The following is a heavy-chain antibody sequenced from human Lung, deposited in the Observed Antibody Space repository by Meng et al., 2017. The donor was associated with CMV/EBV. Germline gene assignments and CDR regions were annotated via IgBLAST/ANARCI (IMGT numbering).Heavy chain of an antibody. V-gene: IGHV3-53*01. CDR3: ANGHCSGAICSGAFDI. Sequence: SXVASGFTVSSHYMSWVRQAPGQGLEWVSVIYNVGNTYYADSVKGRFTVSRDNSKNTLYLQMNTLRPEDTAVYYCANGHCSGAICSGAFDIWGQGXMVTVSS. CDR2: IYNVGNT. J-gene: IGHJ3*02. D-gene: IGHD2-15*01. CDR1: GFTVSSHY.